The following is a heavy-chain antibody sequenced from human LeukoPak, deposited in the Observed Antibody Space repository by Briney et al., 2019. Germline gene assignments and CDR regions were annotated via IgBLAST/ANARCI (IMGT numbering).Heavy chain of an antibody. CDR1: GGSFSGYY. Sequence: SETLSLTCAVYGGSFSGYYWSWIRQPPGKGLEWIGEINHSGSTNYNPSLKSRVTRSVDTSKNQFSLKLSSVTAADTAVYYCAGLVGRYSSGLYYYYFDYWGQGTLVTVSS. V-gene: IGHV4-34*01. J-gene: IGHJ4*02. D-gene: IGHD3-22*01. CDR3: AGLVGRYSSGLYYYYFDY. CDR2: INHSGST.